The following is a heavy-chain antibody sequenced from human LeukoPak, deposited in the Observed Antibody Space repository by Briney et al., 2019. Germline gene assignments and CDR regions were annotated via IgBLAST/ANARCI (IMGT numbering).Heavy chain of an antibody. V-gene: IGHV2-70*04. CDR1: EFLLRTGGMR. D-gene: IGHD3-10*01. J-gene: IGHJ4*02. Sequence: SGAALVNPTQTLTLTCNFSEFLLRTGGMRVSGMRQPPGKDREWLARLDWDDDKFNSTSLKTRLTISKDTSKNQVVLTMTNMDPVDTATYYCARYGSGLYFDYWGQGTLVTVSS. CDR2: LDWDDDK. CDR3: ARYGSGLYFDY.